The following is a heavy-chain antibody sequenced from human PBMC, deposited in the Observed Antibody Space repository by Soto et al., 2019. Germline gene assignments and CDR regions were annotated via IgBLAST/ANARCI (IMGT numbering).Heavy chain of an antibody. J-gene: IGHJ4*02. D-gene: IGHD3-10*01. Sequence: EVQLLESGGGLVQPGGSLRLSCAASGFTFNNYAMSWVRQAPGKGLEWVSEISGSGSSTNYADSVKGRFTISRDNSKNTLSLHINRLRAADTAVYYCVERGRFGSGSFDYWGQGSLVTVSS. CDR2: ISGSGSST. CDR1: GFTFNNYA. V-gene: IGHV3-23*01. CDR3: VERGRFGSGSFDY.